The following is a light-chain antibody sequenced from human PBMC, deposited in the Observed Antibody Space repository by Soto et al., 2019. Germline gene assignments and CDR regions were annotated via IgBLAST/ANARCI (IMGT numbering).Light chain of an antibody. V-gene: IGKV3-20*01. J-gene: IGKJ4*01. Sequence: EIVFTQSPGTLAFSPGERAILSCRASQSLSSSFLAWYQQKPGQAPRLLIYSSSNRATGIPDRFSGSGSGTDFTLTISRLEPADFAVYYCQQYGRSPLTFGGGTKVDIK. CDR3: QQYGRSPLT. CDR1: QSLSSSF. CDR2: SSS.